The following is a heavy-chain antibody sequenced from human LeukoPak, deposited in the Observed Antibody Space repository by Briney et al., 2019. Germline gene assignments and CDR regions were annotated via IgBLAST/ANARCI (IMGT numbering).Heavy chain of an antibody. CDR2: ISPYNGNT. Sequence: ASAKVSCKTSGYTFTTYGLSWVRQAPGQGLEWMGWISPYNGNTNYAQKLRGRVTMTTDTSTSTAYMELRSLRSDDTAVYYCARDRAVGGYYVNYFDHWGQGTLVTVSA. D-gene: IGHD3-3*01. V-gene: IGHV1-18*01. CDR3: ARDRAVGGYYVNYFDH. J-gene: IGHJ4*02. CDR1: GYTFTTYG.